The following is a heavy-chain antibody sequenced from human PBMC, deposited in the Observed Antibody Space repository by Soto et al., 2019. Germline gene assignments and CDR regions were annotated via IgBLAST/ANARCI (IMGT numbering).Heavy chain of an antibody. CDR1: GYSFTRYG. CDR3: AMVDVYVTPSPQDV. V-gene: IGHV1-18*01. CDR2: INAYNGNT. Sequence: QVQLVQSGAEVKNPGASVKVSCKASGYSFTRYGIGWARQAPGQGLEWMGWINAYNGNTNYAQNDHGRLTLTTDTSTSTAYMELRSMSSNDTAIYYCAMVDVYVTPSPQDVWGQGTTVTVSS. D-gene: IGHD3-16*01. J-gene: IGHJ6*02.